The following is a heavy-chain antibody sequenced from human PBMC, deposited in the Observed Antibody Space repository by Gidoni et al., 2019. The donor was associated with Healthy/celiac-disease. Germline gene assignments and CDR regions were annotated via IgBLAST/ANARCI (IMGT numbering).Heavy chain of an antibody. CDR1: GYTFTSYA. CDR3: ARPRDYYDSSGYYYFDY. D-gene: IGHD3-22*01. J-gene: IGHJ4*02. V-gene: IGHV1-3*01. Sequence: QVQLVQSGAEVKKPGASVKVSCKASGYTFTSYAMHWVSQAPGQRLEWMGWINAGNGNTKDSQKFQGRVTITRDTSASTAYMELSSLRSEDTAVYYCARPRDYYDSSGYYYFDYWGQGTLVTVSS. CDR2: INAGNGNT.